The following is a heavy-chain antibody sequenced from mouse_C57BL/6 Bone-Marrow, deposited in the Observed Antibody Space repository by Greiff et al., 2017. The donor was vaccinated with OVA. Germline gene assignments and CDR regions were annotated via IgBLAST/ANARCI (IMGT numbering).Heavy chain of an antibody. D-gene: IGHD2-1*01. Sequence: EVKLMESGPGLVKPSQSLSLTCSVTGYSITSGYYWNWIRQFPGNKLEWMGYISYDGSNNYNQSLKNRLSITRDTSKNQFFLKLNSVTTEDTATYYCASAIYPEGVWFAYWGQGTLVTVSA. CDR2: ISYDGSN. J-gene: IGHJ3*01. V-gene: IGHV3-6*01. CDR3: ASAIYPEGVWFAY. CDR1: GYSITSGYY.